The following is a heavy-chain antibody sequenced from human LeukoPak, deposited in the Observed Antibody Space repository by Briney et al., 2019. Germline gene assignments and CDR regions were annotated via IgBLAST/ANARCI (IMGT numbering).Heavy chain of an antibody. CDR3: AKGERFTYDSSGYFFDY. J-gene: IGHJ4*02. CDR2: ISGSGGST. Sequence: GGSLRLSCAASGFTFSSYAMSWLRQAPGKGLEWVSAISGSGGSTYYADSVKGRFTISRDNSKNTLYLQMNSLRAEDTAVYYCAKGERFTYDSSGYFFDYWGQGTLVTVSS. V-gene: IGHV3-23*01. D-gene: IGHD3-22*01. CDR1: GFTFSSYA.